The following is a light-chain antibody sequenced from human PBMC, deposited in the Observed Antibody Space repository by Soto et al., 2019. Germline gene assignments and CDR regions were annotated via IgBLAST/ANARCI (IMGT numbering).Light chain of an antibody. J-gene: IGKJ5*01. CDR1: QSINNN. CDR2: GAS. Sequence: DIQMTQSPSSLSASVVDRVTITCLASQSINNNLNWYQQKPGKAPKLLIYGASSLQSGVPSRFSGSGSGTEFTLTISSLQPEDFATYYCQQSYSIPPITFGQGTRLEIK. CDR3: QQSYSIPPIT. V-gene: IGKV1-39*01.